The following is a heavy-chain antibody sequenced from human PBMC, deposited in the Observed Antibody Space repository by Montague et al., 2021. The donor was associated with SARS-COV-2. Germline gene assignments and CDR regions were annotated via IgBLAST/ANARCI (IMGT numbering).Heavy chain of an antibody. J-gene: IGHJ5*02. CDR1: GGSVSSYY. CDR3: ARAGGFYDYWSGYSSSAGFFDP. D-gene: IGHD3-3*01. V-gene: IGHV4-59*02. CDR2: IYYSGST. Sequence: SETLSLTCTVSGGSVSSYYWSWIRQSPGKGLQWLGYIYYSGSTDYNPSLKSRVTMSVDTSKNQLSLRLNSVTTADTAVYFCARAGGFYDYWSGYSSSAGFFDPWGQGILVTASS.